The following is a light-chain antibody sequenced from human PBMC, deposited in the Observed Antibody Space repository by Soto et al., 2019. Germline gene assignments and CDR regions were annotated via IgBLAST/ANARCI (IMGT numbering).Light chain of an antibody. CDR1: QSFSSSY. CDR3: QQYGSSPWT. V-gene: IGKV3-20*01. J-gene: IGKJ1*01. CDR2: GAS. Sequence: EILLTQSPGTLSLSPGERATLSCRASQSFSSSYLAWYQQKPGQAPRLLIYGASSRATGIPDRFSGSGSGTDFTLTISRLEPEDFAVYYCQQYGSSPWTFGQGTKVDIK.